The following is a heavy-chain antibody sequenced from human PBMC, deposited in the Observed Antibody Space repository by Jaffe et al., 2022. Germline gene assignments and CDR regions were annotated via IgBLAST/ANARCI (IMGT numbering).Heavy chain of an antibody. CDR2: INAGAGNT. CDR1: GYSFNNYA. Sequence: QVLLVQSGAEVKRPGASVKVSCKASGYSFNNYAIHWVRQAPGQRLEWMGWINAGAGNTKYSPMFQGRVTITRDISATTVYMDLSSLRSEDTAVYFCARGPDLTGNTGLLDSWGQGTLVTVSS. D-gene: IGHD1-7*01. V-gene: IGHV1-3*01. J-gene: IGHJ4*02. CDR3: ARGPDLTGNTGLLDS.